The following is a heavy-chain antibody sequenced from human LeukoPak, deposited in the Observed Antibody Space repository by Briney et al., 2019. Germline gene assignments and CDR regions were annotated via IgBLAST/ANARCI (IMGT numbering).Heavy chain of an antibody. V-gene: IGHV4-28*05. CDR2: IYYSGSI. Sequence: SETLSLTCAVSGYSISSSNWWGWIRPPPGKGLEWIGYIYYSGSIYYNPSLKSRVTMSVDTSKNQFSLKLSSVTAVDTAVYYCARIRGYCSGGSCYPDYWGQGTLVTVSS. CDR3: ARIRGYCSGGSCYPDY. CDR1: GYSISSSNW. J-gene: IGHJ4*02. D-gene: IGHD2-15*01.